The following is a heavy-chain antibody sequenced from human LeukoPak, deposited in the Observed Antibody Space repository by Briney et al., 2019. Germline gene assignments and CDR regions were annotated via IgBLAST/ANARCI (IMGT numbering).Heavy chain of an antibody. D-gene: IGHD3-22*01. V-gene: IGHV3-9*01. CDR1: GFTFDDYA. CDR3: AKDKVDDIRGYYYRGAYFQH. CDR2: VSWNSGNI. J-gene: IGHJ1*01. Sequence: PGGSLRLSCAASGFTFDDYATHWVRQTPGKGLEWVSGVSWNSGNIGYADSVKGRFTISRDNAKNSPSLQMNSLKAEDTAFYYCAKDKVDDIRGYYYRGAYFQHWGQGTLVTVSS.